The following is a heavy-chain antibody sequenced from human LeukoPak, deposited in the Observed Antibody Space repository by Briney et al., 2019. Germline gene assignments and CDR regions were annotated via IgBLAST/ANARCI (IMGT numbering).Heavy chain of an antibody. J-gene: IGHJ6*03. CDR1: GGSISSGGYY. CDR2: IYYSGST. D-gene: IGHD3-10*01. Sequence: PSETLSLTCTVSGGSISSGGYYWSWIRQHPGKGLEWIGYIYYSGSTYYNPSLKSRVTISVDTSKNQFSLKLSSVTAADTAVYYCARSPRGYYYYMDVWGKGTTVTVSS. V-gene: IGHV4-31*03. CDR3: ARSPRGYYYYMDV.